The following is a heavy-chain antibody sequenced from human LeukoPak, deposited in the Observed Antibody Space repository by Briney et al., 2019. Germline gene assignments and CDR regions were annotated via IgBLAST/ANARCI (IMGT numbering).Heavy chain of an antibody. CDR2: ISYDGSNK. J-gene: IGHJ6*03. CDR3: AGISTGWYAGGVYYYYYMDV. D-gene: IGHD6-19*01. V-gene: IGHV3-30*14. CDR1: GMTFSSYA. Sequence: GRSLRLSCAASGMTFSSYAMHWVRQAPGKGLEWVAVISYDGSNKYYADSVKGRFTISRDNSKNTLYLQMNSLRAEDTAVYYCAGISTGWYAGGVYYYYYMDVWGKGTTVTISS.